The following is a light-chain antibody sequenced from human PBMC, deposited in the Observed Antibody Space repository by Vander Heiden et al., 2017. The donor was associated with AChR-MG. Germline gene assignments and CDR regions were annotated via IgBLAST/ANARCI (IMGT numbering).Light chain of an antibody. J-gene: IGLJ3*02. CDR1: NSNVGKNT. CDR2: TNS. CDR3: AVWDDSLNGWL. V-gene: IGLV1-44*01. Sequence: QSVLTQPPSTSGAPGQRVSISCSGTNSNVGKNTVNWYQQLPGAAPKLLIYTNSQRPSGVPDRISGSKSGTSAFLAISGLQSEDEADYYCAVWDDSLNGWLFGGGTKLTVL.